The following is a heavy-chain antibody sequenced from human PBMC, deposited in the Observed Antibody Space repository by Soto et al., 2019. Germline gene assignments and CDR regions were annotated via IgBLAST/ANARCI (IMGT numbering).Heavy chain of an antibody. CDR3: ARDLGLTYYYGSGVDP. Sequence: GASVKVSCKASGYTFTTYYIHWVRQAPGQGLEWMGIINPTDGSTTYAQKFQGRVTMTRDTSTSTVYMELSSLRSEDTAMYYCARDLGLTYYYGSGVDPWGQGTLVTVSS. D-gene: IGHD3-10*01. CDR2: INPTDGST. CDR1: GYTFTTYY. J-gene: IGHJ5*02. V-gene: IGHV1-46*01.